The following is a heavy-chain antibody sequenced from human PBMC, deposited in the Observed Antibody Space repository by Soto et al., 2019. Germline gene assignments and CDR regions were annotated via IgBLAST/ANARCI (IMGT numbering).Heavy chain of an antibody. V-gene: IGHV1-18*01. CDR2: ISPHNGNT. CDR3: ARDTVNSFDY. J-gene: IGHJ4*02. CDR1: GYTVNTYF. Sequence: HVQLVQSGGELKKPGASVKVSCNTSGYTVNTYFITWVRQAPGQGLEWMGWISPHNGNTNYAEKCQGRFTMTAETITTTAYMELSNLRIDDTAVYYCARDTVNSFDYWGQGKPVRVSS.